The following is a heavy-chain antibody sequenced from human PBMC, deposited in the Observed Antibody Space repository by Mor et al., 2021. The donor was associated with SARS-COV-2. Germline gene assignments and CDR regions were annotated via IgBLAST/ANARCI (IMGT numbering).Heavy chain of an antibody. CDR3: ARDDVLAVTPSFH. V-gene: IGHV3-23*01. Sequence: GLEWVSSISGSGDRSYYSDSVKGRFTISRDNSENTLYLQMNSLRAEDKAIYYCARDDVLAVTPSFHWGQGILVTVAS. J-gene: IGHJ4*02. CDR2: ISGSGDRS. D-gene: IGHD2-21*02.